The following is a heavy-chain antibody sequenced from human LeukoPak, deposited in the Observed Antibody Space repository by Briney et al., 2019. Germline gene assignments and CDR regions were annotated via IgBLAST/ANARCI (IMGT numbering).Heavy chain of an antibody. CDR2: ISYDDGSNK. D-gene: IGHD2-2*02. CDR1: GFTFSTYA. CDR3: ARESGGNTPYYFDY. V-gene: IGHV3-30*04. Sequence: GGSLRLSCAASGFTFSTYALHWVRQAPGKGLEWVAVISYDDGSNKYYADSVKGLFTISRDNSKNTLYLQMNSLRTEDTAVYYCARESGGNTPYYFDYWGQGTLVTVSS. J-gene: IGHJ4*02.